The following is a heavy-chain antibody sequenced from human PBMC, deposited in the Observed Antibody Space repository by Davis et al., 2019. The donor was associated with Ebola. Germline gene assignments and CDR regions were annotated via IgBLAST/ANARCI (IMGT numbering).Heavy chain of an antibody. CDR1: GFKVSSYS. V-gene: IGHV3-21*06. J-gene: IGHJ6*03. Sequence: GESLKISCVVSGFKVSSYSMNWVRQAPGKGLEWVSSIRSSSGYIYYANSVKGRFTISRDNDKNKLNLQMNSLRPEDTALYYCAKEVTVTNRHYYYYSMDVWGRGTTVTVFS. CDR2: IRSSSGYI. D-gene: IGHD4-11*01. CDR3: AKEVTVTNRHYYYYSMDV.